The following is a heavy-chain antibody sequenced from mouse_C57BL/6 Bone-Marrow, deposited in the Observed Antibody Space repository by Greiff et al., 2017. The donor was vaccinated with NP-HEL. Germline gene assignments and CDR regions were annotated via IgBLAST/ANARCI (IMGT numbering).Heavy chain of an antibody. CDR1: GFTFSSYA. CDR2: ISDGGSYT. Sequence: EVMLVESGGGLVKPGGSLKLSCAASGFTFSSYAMSWVRQTPEKRLEWVATISDGGSYTYYPDNVKGRFTISRDNAKNNLYLQMSHLKSEDTAMYYCARDHKGDFDYWGQGTTLTVSS. V-gene: IGHV5-4*01. J-gene: IGHJ2*01. CDR3: ARDHKGDFDY.